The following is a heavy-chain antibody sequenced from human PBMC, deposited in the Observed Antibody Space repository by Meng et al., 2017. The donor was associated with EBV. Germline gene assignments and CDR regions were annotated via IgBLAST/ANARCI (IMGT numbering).Heavy chain of an antibody. V-gene: IGHV1-69*01. CDR2: FLPRLGAP. Sequence: VQLVQSADEVKKPWSSVKVSCNTSGGPFRYYAISWVRQAPGQGLEWLGGFLPRLGAPNYAQKFHGRVKITADESTSTHYMDLSSLRSEDTAIYYCASESGRGYTPDYWGQGTLVTVSS. CDR3: ASESGRGYTPDY. CDR1: GGPFRYYA. J-gene: IGHJ4*02. D-gene: IGHD3-10*01.